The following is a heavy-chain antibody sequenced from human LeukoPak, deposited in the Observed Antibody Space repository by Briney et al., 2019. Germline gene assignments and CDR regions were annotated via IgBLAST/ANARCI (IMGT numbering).Heavy chain of an antibody. CDR3: ARDQLLSYYFDY. Sequence: SETLSLTCAVSGYSISSGYYWGGIRQPPGKGLEWIGSIYHSGSTYYNPSLKSRVTISVDTSKDQFSLKLSSVTAADTAVYYCARDQLLSYYFDYWGQGTLVTVSS. J-gene: IGHJ4*02. CDR1: GYSISSGYY. V-gene: IGHV4-38-2*02. D-gene: IGHD2-2*01. CDR2: IYHSGST.